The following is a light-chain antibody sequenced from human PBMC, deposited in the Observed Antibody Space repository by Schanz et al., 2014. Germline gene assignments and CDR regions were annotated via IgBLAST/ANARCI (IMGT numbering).Light chain of an antibody. CDR3: QVWDSSSDLQV. Sequence: QSALTQPASVSGSPGQSITISCTGTSSDIGNYDYVSWYQQHPGKAPKLMIYDVSNRPSGIPERFSGSNSGNTATLTISRVEAGDEADYYCQVWDSSSDLQVFGGGTKLTVL. CDR2: DVS. J-gene: IGLJ3*02. V-gene: IGLV2-14*01. CDR1: SSDIGNYDY.